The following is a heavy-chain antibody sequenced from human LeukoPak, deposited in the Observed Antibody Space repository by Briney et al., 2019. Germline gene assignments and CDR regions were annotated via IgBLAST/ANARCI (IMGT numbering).Heavy chain of an antibody. CDR1: GGSFSVYY. D-gene: IGHD6-6*01. CDR3: ARRERFSSSLGY. V-gene: IGHV4-34*01. J-gene: IGHJ4*02. Sequence: SETLSLTCAVYGGSFSVYYWSWIRQPPGKGREGSGEINHSGSTNYNPSLKSRVTISVDTSKNQFSLKLSSVTAADTAVYYCARRERFSSSLGYWGQGTLVTVSS. CDR2: INHSGST.